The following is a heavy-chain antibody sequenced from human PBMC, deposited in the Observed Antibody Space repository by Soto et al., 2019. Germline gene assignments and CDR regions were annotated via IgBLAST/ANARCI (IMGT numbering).Heavy chain of an antibody. J-gene: IGHJ6*02. CDR3: ARDSGDTTDYYYYYGMDV. Sequence: KPSETLSLTCTVSGGSISSGGYYWSWIRQHPGKGLEWIGYIYYSGSTYYNPSLKSRVTISVDTSKNQFSLKLSSVTAADTAVYYCARDSGDTTDYYYYYGMDVWGQGTTVTVSS. D-gene: IGHD2-21*01. CDR1: GGSISSGGYY. V-gene: IGHV4-31*03. CDR2: IYYSGST.